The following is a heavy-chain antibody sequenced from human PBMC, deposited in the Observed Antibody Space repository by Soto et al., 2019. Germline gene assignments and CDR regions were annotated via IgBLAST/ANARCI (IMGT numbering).Heavy chain of an antibody. CDR1: GYTFTTYG. CDR3: AREILPASPREFDY. CDR2: ISGFNGNT. V-gene: IGHV1-18*01. Sequence: QVQLVQSGDEVKKPGASVKVSCKASGYTFTTYGITWVRQAPGQGLEWMGWISGFNGNTNYAQRFQGRVSMTTDTFTNTAYMELRSLRSDDTAGYYCAREILPASPREFDYWGQGTLVTVSS. D-gene: IGHD2-15*01. J-gene: IGHJ4*02.